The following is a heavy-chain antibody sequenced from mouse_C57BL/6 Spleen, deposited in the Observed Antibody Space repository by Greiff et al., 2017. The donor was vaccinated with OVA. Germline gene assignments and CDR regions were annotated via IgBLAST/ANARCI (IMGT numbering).Heavy chain of an antibody. Sequence: EVQLVESGGGLVKPGGSLKLSCAASGFTFSSYAMSWVRQTPEKRLEWVATISDGGSYTYYPDNVKGRFTISRDNAKNNLYLQMSHLKSEDTAREYCARLTGTKGRDYFDYWGQGTTLTVSS. V-gene: IGHV5-4*01. D-gene: IGHD4-1*01. CDR3: ARLTGTKGRDYFDY. J-gene: IGHJ2*01. CDR2: ISDGGSYT. CDR1: GFTFSSYA.